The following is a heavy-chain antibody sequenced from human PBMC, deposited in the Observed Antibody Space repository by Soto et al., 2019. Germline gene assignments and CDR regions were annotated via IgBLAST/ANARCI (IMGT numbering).Heavy chain of an antibody. J-gene: IGHJ4*01. D-gene: IGHD6-19*01. CDR1: GFTFRSSD. CDR2: LAYAGSQK. V-gene: IGHV3-30*03. CDR3: AIVRLTDSPLHH. Sequence: QVHLVESGGGVVQPGTSLTLTCTASGFTFRSSDMHWVRQAPGKGLEWLAFLAYAGSQKFYADSVKGRFSISRDNTKNTLYLHMRSLTAEDTAMYSCAIVRLTDSPLHHWGPGTLVTVSS.